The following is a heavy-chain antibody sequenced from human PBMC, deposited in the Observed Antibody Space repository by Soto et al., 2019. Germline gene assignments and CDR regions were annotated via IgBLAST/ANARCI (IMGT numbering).Heavy chain of an antibody. D-gene: IGHD3-3*01. CDR2: ISGYNGNT. V-gene: IGHV1-18*01. J-gene: IGHJ6*02. CDR3: ARVTTLIPIFHGLDA. CDR1: GYNFSKYG. Sequence: QVQLVQSGAEVKKPGASVKVSCKASGYNFSKYGITWVRQVPGHGLEWLGWISGYNGNTHFAQRLQGRVNMTADTSTRTAYMEVTSLRPDDTAIYYCARVTTLIPIFHGLDAWGQGTTVTVSS.